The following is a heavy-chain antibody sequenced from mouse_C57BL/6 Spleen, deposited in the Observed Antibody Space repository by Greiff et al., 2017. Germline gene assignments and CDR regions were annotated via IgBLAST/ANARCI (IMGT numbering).Heavy chain of an antibody. V-gene: IGHV1-26*01. CDR1: GYTFTDYY. J-gene: IGHJ2*01. CDR3: ARHYYDCGIFDY. Sequence: VQLQQSGPELVKPGASVKISCKASGYTFTDYYMNWVKQSHGKSLEWIGEINPNNGGTSYNQKFKGKATLTVDKSSSTAYMELRSLTSEDSAVYYCARHYYDCGIFDYWGQGTTLTVSS. D-gene: IGHD2-4*01. CDR2: INPNNGGT.